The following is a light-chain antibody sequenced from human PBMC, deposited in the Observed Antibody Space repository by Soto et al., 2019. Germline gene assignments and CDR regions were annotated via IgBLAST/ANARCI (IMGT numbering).Light chain of an antibody. CDR2: RNN. Sequence: QSVLTQPPSASGTPGQRVNISCSGSSSNIGSNYVYWYRQFPGTAPKLLIQRNNQRPSGVPARFSGSKSGTSASLAISGLLPEDEADYYCAAWDAGLFVFGSGTKLTVL. V-gene: IGLV1-47*01. J-gene: IGLJ1*01. CDR3: AAWDAGLFV. CDR1: SSNIGSNY.